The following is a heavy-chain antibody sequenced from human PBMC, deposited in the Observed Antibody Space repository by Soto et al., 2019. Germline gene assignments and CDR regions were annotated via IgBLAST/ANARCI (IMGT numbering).Heavy chain of an antibody. V-gene: IGHV1-8*01. CDR2: IDPNSGNT. Sequence: ASVKLSFKASVYTRTSYDINWLRHATGQGLEWMGGIDPNSGNTCYSQKFQGRVTMTRNTSISTAYMELSSLRPEDTALYYCAREGTLPTYFDYWRQGTLVTVSS. CDR3: AREGTLPTYFDY. CDR1: VYTRTSYD. J-gene: IGHJ4*02.